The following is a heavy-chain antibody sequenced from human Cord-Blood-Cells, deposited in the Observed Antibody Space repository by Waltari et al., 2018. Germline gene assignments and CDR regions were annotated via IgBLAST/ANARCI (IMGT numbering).Heavy chain of an antibody. CDR2: IYYSGST. CDR1: GGSISSSSYY. Sequence: QLQLQESGPGLVKPSETLSLTCTVSGGSISSSSYYWGWIRQPPGKGLEWIGSIYYSGSTYYNPSLKSRVTISVDTSKNQFSLKLSSVTAADTAVYYCARPSHKVSSYYYYGMDVWGQGTTVTVSS. V-gene: IGHV4-39*01. J-gene: IGHJ6*02. CDR3: ARPSHKVSSYYYYGMDV.